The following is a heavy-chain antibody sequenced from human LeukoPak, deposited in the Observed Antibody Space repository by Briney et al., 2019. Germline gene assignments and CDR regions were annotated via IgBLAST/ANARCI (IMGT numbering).Heavy chain of an antibody. CDR3: ARGGIWGGYQLLRPAYYFDY. CDR2: ISPSGNT. CDR1: SDSINTHS. D-gene: IGHD2-2*01. J-gene: IGHJ4*02. V-gene: IGHV4-4*07. Sequence: SETLSLTCSVSSDSINTHSWSWIRQPAGKTLEWIGHISPSGNTNYNPSLKSRVTMSVETSKNHFSLKLSSVTAADTAVYYCARGGIWGGYQLLRPAYYFDYWGQGTLVTVSS.